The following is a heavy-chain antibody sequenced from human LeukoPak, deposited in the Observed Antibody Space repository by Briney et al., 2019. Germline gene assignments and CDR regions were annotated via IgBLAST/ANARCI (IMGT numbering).Heavy chain of an antibody. J-gene: IGHJ4*02. CDR1: AFTFSDFG. V-gene: IGHV3-23*01. CDR2: ISDGGSIT. D-gene: IGHD3-10*01. CDR3: AKSRGSGSNMARGVNFDY. Sequence: GGTLRLSCAASAFTFSDFGMSWVRQAPGKGLEWVSTISDGGSITYYADSVKGRFTISRDNSKNTLFLQMNSLRVEDTALYYCAKSRGSGSNMARGVNFDYWGQGTLVTVSS.